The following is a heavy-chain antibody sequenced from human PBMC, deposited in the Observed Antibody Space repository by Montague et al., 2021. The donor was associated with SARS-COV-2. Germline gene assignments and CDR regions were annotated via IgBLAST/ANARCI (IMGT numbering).Heavy chain of an antibody. J-gene: IGHJ6*03. D-gene: IGHD3-10*01. Sequence: SETLSLTCAVRGGSFSTYSWNWIRQPPGEGLEWIGEIHHGGSTNYNPSLKSRVTISADTSKNQFSLKLTSVAAADTAVYYCARLGDGVVPSPILGVGPYYSYYYMDVWGKGTTVTVSS. V-gene: IGHV4-34*01. CDR3: ARLGDGVVPSPILGVGPYYSYYYMDV. CDR1: GGSFSTYS. CDR2: IHHGGST.